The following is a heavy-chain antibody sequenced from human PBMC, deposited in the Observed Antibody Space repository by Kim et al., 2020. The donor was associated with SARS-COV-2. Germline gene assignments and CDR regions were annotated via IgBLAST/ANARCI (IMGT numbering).Heavy chain of an antibody. CDR2: IWYDGSNK. V-gene: IGHV3-33*01. Sequence: GGSLRLSCAASGFTFSSYGMHWVRQAPGKGLEWVAVIWYDGSNKFYADSVKGRFTISRDNSKNTLYLQMNSLRAEDTAVYYCARGNHYCCSTSCYNDAFDIWGQGKMVTVSS. J-gene: IGHJ3*02. CDR1: GFTFSSYG. D-gene: IGHD2-2*02. CDR3: ARGNHYCCSTSCYNDAFDI.